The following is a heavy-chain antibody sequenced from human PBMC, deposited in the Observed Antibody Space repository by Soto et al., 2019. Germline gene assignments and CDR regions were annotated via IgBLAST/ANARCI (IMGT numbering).Heavy chain of an antibody. V-gene: IGHV3-21*01. CDR1: GFAFQTYT. CDR3: AKVGVLRTNFRWFDL. Sequence: KSVGSLRLSCAASGFAFQTYTMEWLRQPPGKGLEWVSSITISGNYIYYADSVKGRFTISRDNGRNSVYLQMNSLRAEDTAVYYCAKVGVLRTNFRWFDLWGQGTLVTVSS. D-gene: IGHD2-8*01. CDR2: ITISGNYI. J-gene: IGHJ5*02.